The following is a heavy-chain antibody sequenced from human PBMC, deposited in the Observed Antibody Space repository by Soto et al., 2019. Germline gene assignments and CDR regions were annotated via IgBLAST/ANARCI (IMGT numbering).Heavy chain of an antibody. CDR3: AGRERYYGSPGWFDP. J-gene: IGHJ5*02. V-gene: IGHV4-39*01. CDR1: GGSISSFTYY. D-gene: IGHD3-10*01. CDR2: VYYNENT. Sequence: PSETLSLTCSVSGGSISSFTYYWGWIRQPPVNGLEWIGTVYYNENTYYNPSLKSRVTITVDTAKNQFSLNLRTVTAADTAIYFCAGRERYYGSPGWFDPWGPGTLVTVSS.